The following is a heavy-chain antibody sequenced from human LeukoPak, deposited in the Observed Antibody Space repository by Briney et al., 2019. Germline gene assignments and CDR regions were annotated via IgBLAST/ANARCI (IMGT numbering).Heavy chain of an antibody. Sequence: ASVKVSCNTSGYSFTSYDINWVRQAPGQGLEWMGWVNPKSGNTGYKQKFQGRVTMTRDTSTSTVYMELSSLRSEDTAVYYCAREWELHLLDYWGQGTLVTVSS. CDR2: VNPKSGNT. CDR3: AREWELHLLDY. CDR1: GYSFTSYD. J-gene: IGHJ4*02. D-gene: IGHD1-26*01. V-gene: IGHV1-8*02.